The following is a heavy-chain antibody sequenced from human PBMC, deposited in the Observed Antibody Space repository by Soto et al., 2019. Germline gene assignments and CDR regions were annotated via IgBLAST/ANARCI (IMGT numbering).Heavy chain of an antibody. CDR1: GGTFSSYA. J-gene: IGHJ4*02. CDR2: IIPIFGTA. Sequence: QVQLVQSGAEVKKPGSSVKVSCKASGGTFSSYAISWVRKAPGQGLEWMGGIIPIFGTANYAQKFQGRVTITADEATSTADMELSSLRSEDTAVYYCAREDCSGGSCSIDYWGKGTLVTVAS. CDR3: AREDCSGGSCSIDY. D-gene: IGHD2-15*01. V-gene: IGHV1-69*12.